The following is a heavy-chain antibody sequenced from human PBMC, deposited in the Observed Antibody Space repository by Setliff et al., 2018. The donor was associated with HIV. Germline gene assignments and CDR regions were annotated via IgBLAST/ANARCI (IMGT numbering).Heavy chain of an antibody. V-gene: IGHV3-74*01. D-gene: IGHD2-15*01. J-gene: IGHJ3*02. Sequence: PGESLKISCAASGFTFSSYWMHWVRQVPGKGLVWVSRINSDGTMINYADSVKGRFTISRDNAKNTLYLQMNSLRAEDTAVYYCTRERCSGGTCYSLDIWGQGTMVTVSS. CDR2: INSDGTMI. CDR3: TRERCSGGTCYSLDI. CDR1: GFTFSSYW.